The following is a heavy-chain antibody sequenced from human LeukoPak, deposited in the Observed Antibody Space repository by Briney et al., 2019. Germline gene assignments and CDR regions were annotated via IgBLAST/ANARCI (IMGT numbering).Heavy chain of an antibody. J-gene: IGHJ5*02. V-gene: IGHV1-18*01. CDR2: ISAYNGNT. CDR1: GYTFTSYG. D-gene: IGHD3-9*01. CDR3: ARTESILTGPNWFDP. Sequence: GASVKVSCKASGYTFTSYGISWVRQAPGQGLEWMGWISAYNGNTNYAQKLQGRVTITADESTSTAYMELSSLRSEDTAVYYCARTESILTGPNWFDPWGQGTLVTVSS.